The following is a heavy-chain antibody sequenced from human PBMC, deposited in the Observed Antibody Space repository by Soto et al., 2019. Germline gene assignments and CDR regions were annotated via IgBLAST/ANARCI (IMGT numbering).Heavy chain of an antibody. V-gene: IGHV1-69*12. J-gene: IGHJ4*02. D-gene: IGHD5-12*01. CDR1: GGTFSSYA. CDR2: IIPIFGTA. Sequence: QVQLVQSGAEVKKPGSSVKVCCKASGGTFSSYAISWVRQAPGQGLEWMGGIIPIFGTANYAQKFQGRVTITADESTSTAYMELSSLRSEDTAVYYCAREAAVEMATIFLHWGQGTLVTVSS. CDR3: AREAAVEMATIFLH.